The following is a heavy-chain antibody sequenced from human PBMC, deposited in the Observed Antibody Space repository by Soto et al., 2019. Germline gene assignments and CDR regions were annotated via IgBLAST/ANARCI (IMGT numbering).Heavy chain of an antibody. V-gene: IGHV3-21*01. D-gene: IGHD2-2*01. CDR3: ARGFYCSSTSCLHAFDI. CDR2: ISSSSSYI. J-gene: IGHJ3*02. Sequence: EVQLVESGGGLVKPGGSLRLSCAASGFTFSSYSMNWVRQAPGKGLEWVSSISSSSSYIYYADSVKGRFTISRDNAQNSLYLQMNSLRAEDTAVYYCARGFYCSSTSCLHAFDIWGQGTMVTVSS. CDR1: GFTFSSYS.